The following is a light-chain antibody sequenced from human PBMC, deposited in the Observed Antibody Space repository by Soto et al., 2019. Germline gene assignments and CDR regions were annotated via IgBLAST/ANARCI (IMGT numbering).Light chain of an antibody. CDR2: DND. CDR1: NSNIGNNY. Sequence: QSVLTQPPSVSAAPGQKVTISCSGSNSNIGNNYVSWYQHLPGTAPKLLIYDNDKRPSGIPDRFSGSKYGTSATLDITGLETGDEDDYYCGTWDTSLSGGVFGGGTKLTVL. J-gene: IGLJ2*01. V-gene: IGLV1-51*01. CDR3: GTWDTSLSGGV.